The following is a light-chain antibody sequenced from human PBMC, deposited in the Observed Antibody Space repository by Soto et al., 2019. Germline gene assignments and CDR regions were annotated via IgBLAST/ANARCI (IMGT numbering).Light chain of an antibody. J-gene: IGLJ1*01. V-gene: IGLV3-21*04. CDR1: NIGSKS. CDR2: YDS. CDR3: QVHDSSSDHPYV. Sequence: SYELTQPPSVSVAPGETATITCGGYNIGSKSVHWYQQRPGQAPVLVIYYDSGRPSGIPARFSGSNSGHTATLTISTVEDGDEADYYCQVHDSSSDHPYVFGTGTKVTVL.